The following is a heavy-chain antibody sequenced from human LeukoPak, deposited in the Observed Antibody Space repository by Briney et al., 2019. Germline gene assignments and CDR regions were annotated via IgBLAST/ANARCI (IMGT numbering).Heavy chain of an antibody. CDR2: INPNSGDT. D-gene: IGHD1-1*01. CDR1: GYTFTGYY. CDR3: TRYLIGLETEDPDY. Sequence: GTSVKVSCKASGYTFTGYYMHWVRQAPGQGLEWMGWINPNSGDTNYAQKFQGRVTITRDTSISTAYMELSRLRSDDTAVYYCTRYLIGLETEDPDYWGQGTLVTVSS. J-gene: IGHJ4*02. V-gene: IGHV1-2*02.